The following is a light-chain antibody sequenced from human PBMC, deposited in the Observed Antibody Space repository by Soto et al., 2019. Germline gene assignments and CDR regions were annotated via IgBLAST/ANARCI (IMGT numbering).Light chain of an antibody. Sequence: EIVLTQSPATLSLSPGERATLSCRASQSVYSYLAWYQQKPGQAPRLLIYDASNRAAGIPARFSGSGSGTDCTLTISSLEPEDFAVYYCQHRSNWPPYTFGQGTKLDIK. V-gene: IGKV3-11*01. CDR1: QSVYSY. CDR3: QHRSNWPPYT. CDR2: DAS. J-gene: IGKJ2*01.